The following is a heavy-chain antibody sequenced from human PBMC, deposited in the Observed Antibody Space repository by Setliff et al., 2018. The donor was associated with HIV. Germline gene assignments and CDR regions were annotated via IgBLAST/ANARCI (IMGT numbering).Heavy chain of an antibody. J-gene: IGHJ3*02. Sequence: TLSLTCAVYGGSLSGYYWRWIRQPPGKGLEWIGDVSHTGSTNYNPSLESRITISADTPKNQFSLKLSSVTAADTAVYYCAGEGTYSGTYWVRRVASFDIWGQGTMVTVSS. CDR2: VSHTGST. CDR1: GGSLSGYY. D-gene: IGHD1-26*01. V-gene: IGHV4-34*01. CDR3: AGEGTYSGTYWVRRVASFDI.